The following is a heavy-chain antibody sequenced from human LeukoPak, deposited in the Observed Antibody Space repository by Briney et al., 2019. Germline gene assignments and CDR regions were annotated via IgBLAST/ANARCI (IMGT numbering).Heavy chain of an antibody. D-gene: IGHD2-2*01. V-gene: IGHV3-21*01. CDR3: ARQYCSSTSCSYMDV. Sequence: GGSLRLSCAASGFTFSSYSMNWVRQAPGKGLEWVSSISSSSSYIYYADSVKGRFTISRDNAKNSLYLQMNSLRAEDTAVYYCARQYCSSTSCSYMDVWGKGTMVTVSS. CDR2: ISSSSSYI. J-gene: IGHJ6*03. CDR1: GFTFSSYS.